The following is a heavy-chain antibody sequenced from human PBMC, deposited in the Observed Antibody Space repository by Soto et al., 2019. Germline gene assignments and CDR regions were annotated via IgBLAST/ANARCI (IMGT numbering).Heavy chain of an antibody. J-gene: IGHJ5*02. V-gene: IGHV4-34*01. CDR1: GGSFSGYY. D-gene: IGHD4-17*01. Sequence: SETLSLTCAVYGGSFSGYYWSWIRQPPGKGLEWIGEINHSGSTNYNPSLKSRVTISVDTSKNQFSLKLSSVTAADTAVYYCGREGGRSYGDYDGVWFDPWGQGTLVTVS. CDR2: INHSGST. CDR3: GREGGRSYGDYDGVWFDP.